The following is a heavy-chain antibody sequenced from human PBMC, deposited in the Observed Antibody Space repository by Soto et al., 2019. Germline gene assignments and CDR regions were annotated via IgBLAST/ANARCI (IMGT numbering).Heavy chain of an antibody. Sequence: VQLVESGGGLVQPGGSLRLSCAASGFTFSSYSMNWVRQAPGKGLEWVSYISSSSSTIYYADSVKGRFTISRDNAKNSLYLQMNSLRDEDTAVYYCARDQNYYDSSGYYRANPIDYWGQGTLVTVSS. J-gene: IGHJ4*02. D-gene: IGHD3-22*01. V-gene: IGHV3-48*02. CDR1: GFTFSSYS. CDR2: ISSSSSTI. CDR3: ARDQNYYDSSGYYRANPIDY.